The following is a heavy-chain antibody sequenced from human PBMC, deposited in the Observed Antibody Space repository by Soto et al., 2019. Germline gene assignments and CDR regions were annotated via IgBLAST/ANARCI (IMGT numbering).Heavy chain of an antibody. Sequence: GGSLRLSCAASGFTFSSYAMSWVRQAPGKGLEWVSVIGGSGRSTNYADSVKGRFTISRDNSKNTLYLQVNSLRAEDTAVYYCAKPFYFDNSGYGHWGQGTLVTVSS. D-gene: IGHD3-22*01. J-gene: IGHJ4*02. CDR2: IGGSGRST. CDR1: GFTFSSYA. V-gene: IGHV3-23*01. CDR3: AKPFYFDNSGYGH.